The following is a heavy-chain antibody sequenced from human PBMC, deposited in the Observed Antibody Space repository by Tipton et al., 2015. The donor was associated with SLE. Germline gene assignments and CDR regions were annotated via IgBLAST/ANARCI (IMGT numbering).Heavy chain of an antibody. CDR1: DDSISRSY. D-gene: IGHD1-26*01. Sequence: TLSLTCSVSDDSISRSYWSWIRQPPGKGLEWIGYIYYTGDTNYNPSLKSRVTISADTSKNQISLMLSSVTAADTAVYYCARLSGTEPAVWGQGTTVTVSS. CDR2: IYYTGDT. J-gene: IGHJ6*02. CDR3: ARLSGTEPAV. V-gene: IGHV4-59*08.